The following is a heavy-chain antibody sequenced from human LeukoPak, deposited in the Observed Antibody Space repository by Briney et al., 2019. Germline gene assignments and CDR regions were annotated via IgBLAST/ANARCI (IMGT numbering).Heavy chain of an antibody. V-gene: IGHV3-30*02. D-gene: IGHD1-26*01. CDR3: ARVKSGSFRERYFDY. CDR1: GFTFSSYG. CDR2: IRYDGSNK. Sequence: GGSLRLSCAASGFTFSSYGMHWVRQAPGKGLEWVAFIRYDGSNKYYADSVKGRFTISRDNAKNSLYLQMNSLRAEDTAIYYCARVKSGSFRERYFDYWGQGTLVTVSS. J-gene: IGHJ4*02.